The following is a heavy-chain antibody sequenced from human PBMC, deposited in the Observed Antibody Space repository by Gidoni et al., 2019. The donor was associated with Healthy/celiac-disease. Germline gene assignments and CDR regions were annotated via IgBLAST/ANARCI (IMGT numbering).Heavy chain of an antibody. Sequence: QVQLVQSGAEVKQPGASVKVSCQASGYTFTSSFIHWVRQAPGQGLEWMAIIDPGGGTTTYAQKFQGRVTMTWDTSTSTVYMELSSLRSEDTAVYYCAREMGYCAGGSCKNWFDPWGQGTLVTVSS. V-gene: IGHV1-46*03. CDR1: GYTFTSSF. D-gene: IGHD2-15*01. CDR2: IDPGGGTT. CDR3: AREMGYCAGGSCKNWFDP. J-gene: IGHJ5*02.